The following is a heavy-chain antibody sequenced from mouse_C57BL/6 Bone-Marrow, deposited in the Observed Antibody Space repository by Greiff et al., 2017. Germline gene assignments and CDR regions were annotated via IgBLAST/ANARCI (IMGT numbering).Heavy chain of an antibody. CDR2: IYPGDGDT. J-gene: IGHJ4*01. CDR3: ARYSGWRDY. Sequence: VQLQQSGAELVKPGASVKISCKASGYAFSSSWMNWVKQRPGKGLEWIGQIYPGDGDTNYNGKFKGKATLTADKSSSTAYMQLSSLTSEDSAVYFCARYSGWRDYWGQGTSVTVSS. V-gene: IGHV1-80*01. D-gene: IGHD1-1*02. CDR1: GYAFSSSW.